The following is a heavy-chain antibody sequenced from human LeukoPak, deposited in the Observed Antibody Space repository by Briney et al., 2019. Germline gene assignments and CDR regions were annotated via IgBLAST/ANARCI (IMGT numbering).Heavy chain of an antibody. Sequence: ASVKVSCKVSGYTFTDYYMHWVQQAPGKGLEWMGLVDPEDGETIYAEKFQGRVTITTDESTSTAYMELSSLRSEDTAVYYCAREPRGYYGSGSNPDYWGQGTLVTVSS. V-gene: IGHV1-69-2*01. CDR3: AREPRGYYGSGSNPDY. CDR2: VDPEDGET. J-gene: IGHJ4*02. CDR1: GYTFTDYY. D-gene: IGHD3-10*01.